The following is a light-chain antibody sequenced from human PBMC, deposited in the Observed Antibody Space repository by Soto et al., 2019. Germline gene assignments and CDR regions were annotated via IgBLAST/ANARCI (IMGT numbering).Light chain of an antibody. CDR2: EDT. Sequence: QSALTQPASVSGSPGQSITISCTGTGSDVGRYNLVSWYQQHPGKAPKLVIYEDTKRPAGTSSRFSGSKSANSASLTVSGLQAEDEADYYCCSYAGGNNWVFGGGTKQTVL. CDR3: CSYAGGNNWV. V-gene: IGLV2-23*01. J-gene: IGLJ3*02. CDR1: GSDVGRYNL.